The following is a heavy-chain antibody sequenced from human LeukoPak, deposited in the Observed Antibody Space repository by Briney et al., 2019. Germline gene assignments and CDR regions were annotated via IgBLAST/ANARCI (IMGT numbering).Heavy chain of an antibody. D-gene: IGHD6-13*01. CDR1: GGSISSSSYY. J-gene: IGHJ6*03. CDR2: IYYSGST. V-gene: IGHV4-39*07. CDR3: AREVYSSSWYLPHYYYYMDV. Sequence: SETLSLTCTVSGGSISSSSYYWGWIRQPPGKGLEWIGSIYYSGSTYYNPSLKSRVTISVDTSKNQFSLKLSSVTAADTAVYYCAREVYSSSWYLPHYYYYMDVWGKGTTVTVSS.